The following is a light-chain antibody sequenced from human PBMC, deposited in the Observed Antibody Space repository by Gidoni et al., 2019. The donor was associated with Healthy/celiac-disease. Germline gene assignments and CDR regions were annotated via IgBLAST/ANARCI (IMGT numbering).Light chain of an antibody. CDR3: QQSYSTLIT. J-gene: IGKJ4*01. CDR1: QSISSY. CDR2: AAS. Sequence: IQMTQSPSSLSASVGDSVTITCRASQSISSYLNWYQQKPGKAPKLLIYAASSLQSGVPSRFSGSGSGTDFTLTISSLQHEDFETYYCQQSYSTLITFXGXTKVEIK. V-gene: IGKV1-39*01.